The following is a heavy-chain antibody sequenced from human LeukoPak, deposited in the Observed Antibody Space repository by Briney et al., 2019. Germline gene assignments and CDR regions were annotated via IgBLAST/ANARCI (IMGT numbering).Heavy chain of an antibody. D-gene: IGHD4-17*01. J-gene: IGHJ4*02. Sequence: PSETLSLTCAVYGGSLSGYYWSWIRQPPGKGLEWIGEINHSGSTNYNPSLKSRVTISVDTSKNQFSLKLSSVTAADTAVYYCARAPGGYGIDYWGQGTLVTVSS. V-gene: IGHV4-34*01. CDR3: ARAPGGYGIDY. CDR1: GGSLSGYY. CDR2: INHSGST.